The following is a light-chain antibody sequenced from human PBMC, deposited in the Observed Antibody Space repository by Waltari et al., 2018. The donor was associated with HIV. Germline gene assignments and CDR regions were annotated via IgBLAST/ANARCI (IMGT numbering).Light chain of an antibody. CDR2: GAS. CDR1: QGINQY. V-gene: IGKV1-16*02. Sequence: DIQMTQSPSSMSASVGDRVTITCRASQGINQYLAWFQHKSGKAPKSLIYGASSLQAGVPSKFNGSRSGTDFTLTINSLQPEDIATYYCQQYSSYPLTFGGGTTVEIK. CDR3: QQYSSYPLT. J-gene: IGKJ4*01.